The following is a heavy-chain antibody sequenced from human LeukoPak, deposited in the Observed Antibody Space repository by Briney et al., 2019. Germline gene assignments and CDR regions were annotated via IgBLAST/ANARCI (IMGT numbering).Heavy chain of an antibody. J-gene: IGHJ4*02. D-gene: IGHD2-2*01. V-gene: IGHV3-9*01. CDR2: ISWNSGSI. CDR3: AKETSAGYFDY. CDR1: GFTFSSYA. Sequence: GGSLRLSCAASGFTFSSYAMSWVRQAPGKGLEWVSGISWNSGSIGYADSVKGRFTISRDNAKNSLYLQMNSLRAEDTALYYCAKETSAGYFDYWGQGTLVTVSS.